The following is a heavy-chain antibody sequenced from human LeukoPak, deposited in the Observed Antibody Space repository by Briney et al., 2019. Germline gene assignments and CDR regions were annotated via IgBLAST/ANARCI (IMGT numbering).Heavy chain of an antibody. CDR1: GYTFSNYG. CDR3: ARGLPSRRNYDTNGYYSYYFDN. CDR2: ISAYNGNT. D-gene: IGHD3-22*01. J-gene: IGHJ4*02. V-gene: IGHV1-18*01. Sequence: ASVKVSCKASGYTFSNYGISWVRQAPGQGLEWMGWISAYNGNTKYAQKFQGRVTMTTDTSTNTAYMELRSLRSDDTAVYYCARGLPSRRNYDTNGYYSYYFDNWGQGTLVTVSS.